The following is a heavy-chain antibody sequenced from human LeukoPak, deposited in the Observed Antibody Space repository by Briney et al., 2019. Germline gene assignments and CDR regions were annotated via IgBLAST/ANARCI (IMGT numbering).Heavy chain of an antibody. Sequence: SVKVSCKASGGTFSSYAISWVRQAPGQGLEWMGGIIPIFGTANYAQKFQGRVTITTDESTSTAYMEVSSLRSEDTAVYYCARDREGVRFLEWLKDWGQGTLVTVSS. CDR1: GGTFSSYA. V-gene: IGHV1-69*05. J-gene: IGHJ4*02. CDR2: IIPIFGTA. D-gene: IGHD3-3*01. CDR3: ARDREGVRFLEWLKD.